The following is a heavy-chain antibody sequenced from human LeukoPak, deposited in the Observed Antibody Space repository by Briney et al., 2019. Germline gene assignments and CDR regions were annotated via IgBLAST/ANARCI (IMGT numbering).Heavy chain of an antibody. D-gene: IGHD1-26*01. J-gene: IGHJ4*02. CDR3: ARDREVGTTRKYFDY. Sequence: ASVKVSCEASGYTFTSYGISWVRQAPGQGLEWMGWISAYNGNTNYAQKFQGRVTMTRNTSISTAYMELSSLRSEDTAVYYCARDREVGTTRKYFDYWGQGTLVTVSS. CDR1: GYTFTSYG. V-gene: IGHV1-18*01. CDR2: ISAYNGNT.